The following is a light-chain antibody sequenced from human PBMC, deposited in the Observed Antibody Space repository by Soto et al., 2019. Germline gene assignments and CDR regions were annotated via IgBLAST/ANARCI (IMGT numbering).Light chain of an antibody. CDR1: QSITSW. Sequence: QSTQNPSTLSASVGGRVSITFRASQSITSWLAWYQQKPGKAPKLLIYDASNLESGVPSRFSGSGSGTEFTLTISSLQPDDFATYYCQQYKSFWTFGQGTKVAIK. CDR3: QQYKSFWT. V-gene: IGKV1-5*01. J-gene: IGKJ1*01. CDR2: DAS.